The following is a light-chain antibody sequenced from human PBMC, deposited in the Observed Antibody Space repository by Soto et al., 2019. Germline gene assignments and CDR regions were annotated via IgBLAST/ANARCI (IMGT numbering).Light chain of an antibody. CDR3: EHYNFYCPWT. V-gene: IGKV1-5*03. CDR2: KAS. CDR1: QSISTY. J-gene: IGKJ1*01. Sequence: DIQMTQSPSTLSASVGDRVTITCRASQSISTYLAWYQQKPGKAPKLLTYKASILKCGVRSRFSGSGSGTEVTLSVTSVPPDDFATQPCEHYNFYCPWTVGQGTKVEIK.